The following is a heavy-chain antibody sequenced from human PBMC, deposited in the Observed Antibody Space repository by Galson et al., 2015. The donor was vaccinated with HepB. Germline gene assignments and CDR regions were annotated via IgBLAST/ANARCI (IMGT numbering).Heavy chain of an antibody. Sequence: SLRLSCGASGFTFDNYAMHWVRQAPGKGLEGVSGISCKNGSIVYVDSVKGRFTIARDNAKSSLYLQMNSLIAEDTAVYYCARGSNTVTTKGYFDLWGRGTLVTVSS. CDR2: ISCKNGSI. CDR3: ARGSNTVTTKGYFDL. D-gene: IGHD5-12*01. CDR1: GFTFDNYA. V-gene: IGHV3-9*01. J-gene: IGHJ2*01.